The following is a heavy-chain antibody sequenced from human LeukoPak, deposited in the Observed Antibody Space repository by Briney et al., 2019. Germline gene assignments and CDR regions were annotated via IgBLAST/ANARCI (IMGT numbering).Heavy chain of an antibody. V-gene: IGHV1-69*13. CDR3: ARLVAYCGGDCYSDY. CDR1: GGTFSSYA. CDR2: IIPISGTA. Sequence: SVKVSCKASGGTFSSYAISWVRQAPGQGLEWMGGIIPISGTANYAQKFQGRVTITADESTSTAYMELSSLRSEDTAVYYCARLVAYCGGDCYSDYWGQGTLVTVSS. D-gene: IGHD2-21*02. J-gene: IGHJ4*02.